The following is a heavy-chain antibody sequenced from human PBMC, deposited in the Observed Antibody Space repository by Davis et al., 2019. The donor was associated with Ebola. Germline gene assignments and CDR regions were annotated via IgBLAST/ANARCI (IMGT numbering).Heavy chain of an antibody. CDR2: VYYNGIT. CDR3: ARLRRACAGGVCYPNYFDP. CDR1: GGSISNNY. D-gene: IGHD2-8*02. V-gene: IGHV4-59*01. J-gene: IGHJ5*02. Sequence: PSETLSLTCTVSGGSISNNYWTWIRQSPGKGLEWIGYVYYNGITNYNPSLKSRVTISIDTSRNQFSLQLSSVTAADTALYYWARLRRACAGGVCYPNYFDPWGQGALVTVSS.